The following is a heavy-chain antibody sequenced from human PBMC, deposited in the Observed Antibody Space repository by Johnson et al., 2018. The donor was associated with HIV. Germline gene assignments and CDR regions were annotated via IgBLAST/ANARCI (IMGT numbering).Heavy chain of an antibody. V-gene: IGHV3-30-3*01. Sequence: QVQLVESGGGVVQPGRSLRLSCAASGYTFSSYAMHWVRQAPGQGLEWVAVISYDGSNKYYADSVKGRLTISRDNAKNSLYLQMNSLSAEDTAGYYCAREEGNYILTRGDAFDIWGQGTMVTVSS. J-gene: IGHJ3*02. CDR2: ISYDGSNK. D-gene: IGHD3-9*01. CDR3: AREEGNYILTRGDAFDI. CDR1: GYTFSSYA.